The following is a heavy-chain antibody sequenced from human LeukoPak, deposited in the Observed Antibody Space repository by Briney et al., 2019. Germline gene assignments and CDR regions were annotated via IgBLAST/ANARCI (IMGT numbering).Heavy chain of an antibody. J-gene: IGHJ4*02. CDR1: GGSFSGCY. CDR2: SNHSGST. CDR3: ARGHALYYYGSGRHFDY. Sequence: SETLSLTCAVYGGSFSGCYWSWIRQPPGKGLEWVGESNHSGSTNYNPSLKSRVTISVDTSKNQFSLKLSSVTAADTAVYYCARGHALYYYGSGRHFDYWGQGTLVTVSS. V-gene: IGHV4-34*01. D-gene: IGHD3-10*01.